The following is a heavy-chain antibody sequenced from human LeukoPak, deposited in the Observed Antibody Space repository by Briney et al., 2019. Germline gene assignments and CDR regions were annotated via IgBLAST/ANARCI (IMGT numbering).Heavy chain of an antibody. CDR2: IIPIFGTA. Sequence: SVKVSCKASGGTFSSYAISWVRQAPGQGLEWMGGIIPIFGTANYAQKFQGRVTITTDESTSTAYMELSSLRSEDTAVYYCARVGYYDSSGYYYVTPGYWGQGTLVTVSS. J-gene: IGHJ4*02. D-gene: IGHD3-22*01. V-gene: IGHV1-69*05. CDR3: ARVGYYDSSGYYYVTPGY. CDR1: GGTFSSYA.